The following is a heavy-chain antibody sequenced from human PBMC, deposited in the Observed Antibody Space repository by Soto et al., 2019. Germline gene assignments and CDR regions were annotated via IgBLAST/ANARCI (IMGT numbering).Heavy chain of an antibody. Sequence: VQLVESGGGVXXPGXXLRXSCVASGFTFSSYGMHWVRQAPGKGLEWVAIXSYDGSNTYYADSVKGRFTISRDNSKNTLYLQMNSLRAEDTSVYYCAKEGGLSGSYYISSSYYFDYWGQGTLVTVSS. CDR2: XSYDGSNT. J-gene: IGHJ4*02. CDR3: AKEGGLSGSYYISSSYYFDY. V-gene: IGHV3-30*18. D-gene: IGHD1-26*01. CDR1: GFTFSSYG.